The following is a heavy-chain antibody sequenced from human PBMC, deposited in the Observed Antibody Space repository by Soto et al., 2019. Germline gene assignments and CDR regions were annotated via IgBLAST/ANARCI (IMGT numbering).Heavy chain of an antibody. CDR1: GGTFSSYA. CDR3: ARGVTDYYDSSGYFDY. J-gene: IGHJ4*02. Sequence: GASVKVSCKASGGTFSSYASSWVRQAPGQGLEWMGGIIPIFGTANYAQKFQGRVTITADESTSTAYMELSSLRSEDTAVYYCARGVTDYYDSSGYFDYWGQGTLVTVST. V-gene: IGHV1-69*13. CDR2: IIPIFGTA. D-gene: IGHD3-22*01.